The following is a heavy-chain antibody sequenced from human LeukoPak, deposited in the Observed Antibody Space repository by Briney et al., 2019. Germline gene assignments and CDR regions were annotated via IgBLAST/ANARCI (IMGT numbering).Heavy chain of an antibody. V-gene: IGHV3-30*18. Sequence: GRSLRPSCAASGFRFSSHGMHWVRQAPGKGLEWVAVISYDGSKKYYADSVKGRFTISRDNSKNTLYLQLNSLRAEDTAVYYCAKGGVLLWFGDSAFDIWGQGTMVTVSS. J-gene: IGHJ3*02. CDR3: AKGGVLLWFGDSAFDI. CDR2: ISYDGSKK. CDR1: GFRFSSHG. D-gene: IGHD3-10*01.